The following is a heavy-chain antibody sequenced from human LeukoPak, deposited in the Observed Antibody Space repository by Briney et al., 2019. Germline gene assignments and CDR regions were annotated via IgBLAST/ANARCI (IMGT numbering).Heavy chain of an antibody. CDR3: ARPGRKYYGSGNYIFFDY. Sequence: PGGSLRLSCAASGFTFSSYGVHWVRQAPGKGLEWVAFIRYDGSNKYYADSVKGRFTISRDNSKNTLYLQMSSLRAEDTAVYYCARPGRKYYGSGNYIFFDYWGQGTLVTVSS. CDR2: IRYDGSNK. J-gene: IGHJ4*02. D-gene: IGHD3-10*01. CDR1: GFTFSSYG. V-gene: IGHV3-30*02.